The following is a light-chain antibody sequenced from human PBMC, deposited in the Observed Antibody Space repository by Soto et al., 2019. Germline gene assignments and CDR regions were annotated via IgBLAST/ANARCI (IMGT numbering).Light chain of an antibody. Sequence: QSVLTQPASVSGSPGQSITISCTGTSSDIGAYNYVFWYQQYPGKAPKLIISDVTNRPSEVSDRFSGSKSGNMASLTISGLQSEDEADYYCSSYGSDNTQVFGTGTKLTVL. J-gene: IGLJ1*01. CDR1: SSDIGAYNY. V-gene: IGLV2-14*03. CDR2: DVT. CDR3: SSYGSDNTQV.